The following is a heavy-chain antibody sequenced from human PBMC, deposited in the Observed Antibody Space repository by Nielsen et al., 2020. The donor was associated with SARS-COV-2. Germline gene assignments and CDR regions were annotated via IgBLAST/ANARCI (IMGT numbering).Heavy chain of an antibody. J-gene: IGHJ5*02. D-gene: IGHD1-26*01. Sequence: LRLSCTVSGGSISSGDYYWSWIRQPPGKGLEWIGYIYYSGSTYYNPSLKSRVTISVDTSKNQFSLKLSSVTAADTAVYYCARGHIVGTTAKNWFDPWGQGTLVTVSS. CDR3: ARGHIVGTTAKNWFDP. CDR2: IYYSGST. V-gene: IGHV4-30-4*01. CDR1: GGSISSGDYY.